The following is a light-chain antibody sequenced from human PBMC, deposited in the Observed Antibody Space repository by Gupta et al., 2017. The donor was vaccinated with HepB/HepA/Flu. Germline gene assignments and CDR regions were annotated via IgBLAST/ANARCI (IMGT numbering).Light chain of an antibody. Sequence: SHMTQSPSSLSASVGDRVTITFQASQDIRNYLNWFQQKPGKAPKLLIYDAFKVETGVPSRFSGSGSRTDFTFTISSLQPEDLATYYCQHYYNLPVSFGRGTKVEIK. CDR1: QDIRNY. V-gene: IGKV1-33*01. CDR2: DAF. J-gene: IGKJ4*01. CDR3: QHYYNLPVS.